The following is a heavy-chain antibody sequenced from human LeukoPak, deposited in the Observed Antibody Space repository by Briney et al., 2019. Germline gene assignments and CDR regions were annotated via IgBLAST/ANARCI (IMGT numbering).Heavy chain of an antibody. V-gene: IGHV4-59*08. J-gene: IGHJ3*02. CDR2: VYYTERT. D-gene: IGHD5-18*01. Sequence: PSETLSLTCTVSGGSISRYYWSWIRQPPGKGLEWIGYVYYTERTDYNPSLKSRVTISIDTSKNQFSLKLISVTAADTAVYYCARLGGYSYGYSGAFDIWGQGTLVTVSS. CDR3: ARLGGYSYGYSGAFDI. CDR1: GGSISRYY.